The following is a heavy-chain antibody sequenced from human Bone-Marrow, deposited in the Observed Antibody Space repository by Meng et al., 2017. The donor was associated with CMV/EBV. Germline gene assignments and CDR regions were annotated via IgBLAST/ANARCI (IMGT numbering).Heavy chain of an antibody. J-gene: IGHJ6*02. V-gene: IGHV3-53*01. CDR1: GFSVNHNY. Sequence: GESLKISCAASGFSVNHNYMNWVRQAPGKGLEWVSVISSGGSTYYADSVKGRFIISRDNSQNALFLQVNGLRAEDTAVYYCARAHGPMGGMDVWGQGTTVTVSS. D-gene: IGHD3/OR15-3a*01. CDR3: ARAHGPMGGMDV. CDR2: ISSGGST.